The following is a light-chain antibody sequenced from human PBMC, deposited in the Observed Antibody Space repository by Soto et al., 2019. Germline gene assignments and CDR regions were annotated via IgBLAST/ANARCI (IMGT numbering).Light chain of an antibody. CDR2: GTS. CDR3: QQYNKLRT. J-gene: IGKJ1*01. CDR1: QSIASN. Sequence: EIVVTQSTNPLAVSAGESSTLSCRASQSIASNLAWYQQRPGQAPRLLIYGTSTRATGIPARFSGSGSGTEFTLTIDSLQSEDFAVYYCQQYNKLRTFGQGTKVDIK. V-gene: IGKV3-15*01.